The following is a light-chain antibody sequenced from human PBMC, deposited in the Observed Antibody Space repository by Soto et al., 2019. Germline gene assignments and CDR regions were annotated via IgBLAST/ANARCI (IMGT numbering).Light chain of an antibody. V-gene: IGKV3-11*01. J-gene: IGKJ4*01. CDR2: DAS. CDR3: QQHISWPLT. Sequence: EIVLTQSPVTLSLSPGERATLSCRASQSVTNSLAWYQQKPGQAPRLLVYDASNRATGIPTRFSGSGSGTDFTLTISNLEPEDVAVYYCQQHISWPLTFGGGTKVDIK. CDR1: QSVTNS.